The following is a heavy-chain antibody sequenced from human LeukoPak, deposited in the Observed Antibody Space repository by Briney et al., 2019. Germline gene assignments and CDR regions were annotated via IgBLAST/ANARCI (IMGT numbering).Heavy chain of an antibody. CDR2: ISSRGSII. CDR3: ARVGYDSSRSFDY. CDR1: GFTFSDYY. V-gene: IGHV3-11*04. D-gene: IGHD3-22*01. J-gene: IGHJ4*02. Sequence: GGPLRLSCAASGFTFSDYYMIWIRQAPGKGLEGVSYISSRGSIIYYADSVKGRFIISRDNAKNSLYLQMNSLSAEDRAVYFCARVGYDSSRSFDYWGQGTLVTVSS.